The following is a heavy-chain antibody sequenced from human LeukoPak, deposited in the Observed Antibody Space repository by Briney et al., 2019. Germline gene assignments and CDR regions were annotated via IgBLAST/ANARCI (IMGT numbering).Heavy chain of an antibody. V-gene: IGHV1-2*02. Sequence: ASVKVSCKASGYTFTGYYMHWVRQAPGQGLEWMGWINPNSGGTNYAQKFQGRVTMTRDTSISTAYMELSRLRSDDTAVYYCARVRAYYDILTGYYKEDAFDIWGQGTMVTVSS. CDR1: GYTFTGYY. J-gene: IGHJ3*02. CDR3: ARVRAYYDILTGYYKEDAFDI. CDR2: INPNSGGT. D-gene: IGHD3-9*01.